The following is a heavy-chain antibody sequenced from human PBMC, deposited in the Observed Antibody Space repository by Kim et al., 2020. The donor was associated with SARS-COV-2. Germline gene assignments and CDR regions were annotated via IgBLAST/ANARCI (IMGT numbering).Heavy chain of an antibody. V-gene: IGHV3-23*01. Sequence: GGSLRLSCAASGFTFSSYAMSWVRQAPGKGLEWVSAISGSGGSTYYADSVKGRFTISRDNSKNTLYLQMNSLRAEDTAVYYCAKAYYYDSSGYYLDYWGQGTLVTVSS. J-gene: IGHJ4*02. CDR1: GFTFSSYA. D-gene: IGHD3-22*01. CDR2: ISGSGGST. CDR3: AKAYYYDSSGYYLDY.